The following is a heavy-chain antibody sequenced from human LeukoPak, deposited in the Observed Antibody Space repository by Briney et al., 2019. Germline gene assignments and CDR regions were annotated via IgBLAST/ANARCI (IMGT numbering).Heavy chain of an antibody. CDR1: GYTFTSYY. J-gene: IGHJ5*02. D-gene: IGHD3-10*01. CDR3: ARDQLNITYYYDSGSSWFDP. CDR2: INPSGGST. V-gene: IGHV1-46*01. Sequence: ASVKVSCKASGYTFTSYYMHWVRQAPGQGLEWMGIINPSGGSTSYAQKFQGRVTMTRDTSTSTVYMELSSLRSEDTAVYYCARDQLNITYYYDSGSSWFDPWGQGTLVTVSS.